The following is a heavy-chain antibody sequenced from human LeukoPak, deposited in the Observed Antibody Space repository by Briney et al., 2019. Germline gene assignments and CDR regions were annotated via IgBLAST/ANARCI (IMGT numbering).Heavy chain of an antibody. Sequence: GGSLRLSCAASGFTFSSYGMHWVRQAPGKGLEWVAVMSYDGSIKYYADSVRGRFTVSRDNSKNTLSLQMNSLSAEDTAVYYCARGTLAHCGGDCYPFAFWGQGTLVTVSS. CDR2: MSYDGSIK. CDR1: GFTFSSYG. V-gene: IGHV3-30*03. J-gene: IGHJ4*02. CDR3: ARGTLAHCGGDCYPFAF. D-gene: IGHD2-21*02.